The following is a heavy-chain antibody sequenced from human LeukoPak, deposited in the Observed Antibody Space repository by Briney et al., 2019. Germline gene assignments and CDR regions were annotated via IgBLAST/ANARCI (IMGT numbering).Heavy chain of an antibody. V-gene: IGHV4-59*01. J-gene: IGHJ4*02. CDR2: IYYSGSA. D-gene: IGHD6-13*01. CDR1: GGSFSGYY. Sequence: SETLSLTCAVYGGSFSGYYWSWIRQPPGKGLEWIGYIYYSGSANYHPSLKSRVTISVDTSKNRFSLRLSSVTAADTAVYYCARVTGYMVEDYFDYWGQGTLVTVSS. CDR3: ARVTGYMVEDYFDY.